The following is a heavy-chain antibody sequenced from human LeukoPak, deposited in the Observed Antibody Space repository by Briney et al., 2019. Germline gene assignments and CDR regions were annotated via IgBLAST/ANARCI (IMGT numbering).Heavy chain of an antibody. V-gene: IGHV4-59*01. CDR2: IYYTGSA. CDR1: GGSITSYY. D-gene: IGHD5/OR15-5a*01. J-gene: IGHJ4*02. CDR3: ARSSVGTFDY. Sequence: SETLSLTCTVSGGSITSYYWSWIRLPPGKGLEWIGYIYYTGSANYNPSLRSRVTISVDTSKMQFSLKLTSVTAADAAVYYCARSSVGTFDYWGQGTLVTVPS.